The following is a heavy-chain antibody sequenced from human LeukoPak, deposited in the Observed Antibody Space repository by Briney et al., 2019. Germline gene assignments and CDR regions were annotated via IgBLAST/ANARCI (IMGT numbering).Heavy chain of an antibody. D-gene: IGHD5-24*01. CDR1: GFTFSSYG. CDR2: ISSSSSTM. CDR3: ARDRDGYNSSPFEY. V-gene: IGHV3-48*04. J-gene: IGHJ4*02. Sequence: SGGSLRLSCAASGFTFSSYGMSWVRQAPGKGLEWVSYISSSSSTMYYADSVKGRFTISRDNAKNSLYLQMNSLRAEDTAVYYCARDRDGYNSSPFEYWGQGTLVTVSS.